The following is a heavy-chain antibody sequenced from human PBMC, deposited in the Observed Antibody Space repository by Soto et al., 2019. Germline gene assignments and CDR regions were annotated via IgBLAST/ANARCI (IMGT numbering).Heavy chain of an antibody. J-gene: IGHJ6*02. CDR3: ARVRARIAAREYGMDF. D-gene: IGHD6-6*01. V-gene: IGHV3-53*01. Sequence: EVQLVESGGGLIQPGGSLRLSCAASGFTVSSNYMSWVRQAPGKGLEWVSVIYSGGSTYYADSVKGRFTISRDNSKNTRDLQRNSLRAEDTAVYHCARVRARIAAREYGMDFWGHGTTVTVSS. CDR1: GFTVSSNY. CDR2: IYSGGST.